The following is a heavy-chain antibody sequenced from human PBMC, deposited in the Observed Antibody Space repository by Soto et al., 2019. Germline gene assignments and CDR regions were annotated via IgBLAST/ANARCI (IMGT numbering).Heavy chain of an antibody. CDR1: GFTFSSYA. D-gene: IGHD2-2*01. CDR3: ARYIPGVRYYGMDV. V-gene: IGHV3-23*01. J-gene: IGHJ6*02. CDR2: ISGNGTNK. Sequence: GGSLRLSCAASGFTFSSYAMSWVRQAPGKGLEWVAAISGNGTNKYYADSVKGRFTISRDNSGNTLFLEMYSLRAEDTAVYYCARYIPGVRYYGMDVWGQGTTVTVSS.